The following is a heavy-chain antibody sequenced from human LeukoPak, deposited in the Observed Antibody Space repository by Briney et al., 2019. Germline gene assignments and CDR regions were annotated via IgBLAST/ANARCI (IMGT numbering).Heavy chain of an antibody. J-gene: IGHJ3*02. Sequence: GESLRLSCAASGFTFSNYAMSWVRQAPGKGLEWVSGLTASGNTTYYADSVKGWFTTSRDNSKNTLYLHMNSLRAEDTAVYYCAKGSSTVTSRAAFVNWGQGTIVTVSS. CDR3: AKGSSTVTSRAAFVN. V-gene: IGHV3-23*01. CDR1: GFTFSNYA. D-gene: IGHD4-17*01. CDR2: LTASGNTT.